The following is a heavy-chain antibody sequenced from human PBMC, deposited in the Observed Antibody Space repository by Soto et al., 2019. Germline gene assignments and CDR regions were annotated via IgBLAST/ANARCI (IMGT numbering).Heavy chain of an antibody. J-gene: IGHJ4*02. CDR3: ARDGVAPGLYFDR. CDR2: IKYDGAEK. D-gene: IGHD6-13*01. V-gene: IGHV3-7*05. Sequence: GRPKRLPSGASGFNFSDYWMNRVRQAPGKGLEWVASIKYDGAEKNYVDSVKGRFTISRDNGKNSVYLQMASLRAEDTAVYYCARDGVAPGLYFDRWGQGTPVTVSS. CDR1: GFNFSDYW.